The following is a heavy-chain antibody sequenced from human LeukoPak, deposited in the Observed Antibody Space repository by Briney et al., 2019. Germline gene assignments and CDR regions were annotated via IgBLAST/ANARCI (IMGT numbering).Heavy chain of an antibody. CDR2: ISYDGYDK. V-gene: IGHV3-30-3*01. CDR3: AKARVSGSPFDY. J-gene: IGHJ4*02. D-gene: IGHD1-26*01. CDR1: GFTFNDYA. Sequence: GGSLRLSCAASGFTFNDYALYWVRQAPGKGLEWVTLISYDGYDKSYADSVKGRFTISRDNSKNTLYLQMNSLRAEDTAVYYCAKARVSGSPFDYWGQGTLVTVSS.